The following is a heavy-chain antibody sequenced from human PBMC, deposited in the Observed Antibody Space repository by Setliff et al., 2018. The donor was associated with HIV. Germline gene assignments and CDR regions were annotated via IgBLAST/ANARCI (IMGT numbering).Heavy chain of an antibody. D-gene: IGHD3-16*01. V-gene: IGHV3-30*02. CDR1: GFTFSNYG. CDR3: AKDKSYHDYIWGSSVLAY. Sequence: LRLSCATSGFTFSNYGMHWVRQAPGKGLEWVAFINYDESYEYYAESVKGRVTISRDNAKNTVDLQMNSLRPEDTAIYYCAKDKSYHDYIWGSSVLAYWGQGTLVTVSS. J-gene: IGHJ4*02. CDR2: INYDESYE.